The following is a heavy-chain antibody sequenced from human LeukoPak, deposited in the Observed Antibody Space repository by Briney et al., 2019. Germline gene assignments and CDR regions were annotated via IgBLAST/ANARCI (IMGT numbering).Heavy chain of an antibody. CDR1: GGSISSSSYY. V-gene: IGHV4-39*01. Sequence: SETLSLTCTVSGGSISSSSYYWGWIRQPPGKGLEWIGSIYYSGSTYYNPSLKSRVTISVDTSKNQSSLKLSSVTAADTAVYYCARGVRGVHAFDIWGQGTMVTVSS. CDR2: IYYSGST. D-gene: IGHD3-10*01. J-gene: IGHJ3*02. CDR3: ARGVRGVHAFDI.